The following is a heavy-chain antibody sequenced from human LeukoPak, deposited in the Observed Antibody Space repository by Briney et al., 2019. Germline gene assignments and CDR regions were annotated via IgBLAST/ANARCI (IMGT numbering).Heavy chain of an antibody. CDR1: GYSFTSYW. CDR2: IYPGDSDT. CDR3: ARGLVGYSGTPDAFDI. J-gene: IGHJ3*02. Sequence: GESLKISCKGSGYSFTSYWIGWVRQMPGKGLEWMGIIYPGDSDTRYSPSFQGQVTISADKSISTAYLQWSSLKASDTAMYYCARGLVGYSGTPDAFDIWGQGTMVTVSS. D-gene: IGHD1-26*01. V-gene: IGHV5-51*01.